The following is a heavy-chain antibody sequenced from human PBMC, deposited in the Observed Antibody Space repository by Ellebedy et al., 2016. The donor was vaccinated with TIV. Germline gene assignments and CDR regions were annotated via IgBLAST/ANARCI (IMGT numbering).Heavy chain of an antibody. V-gene: IGHV1-69*10. CDR1: GGAFSTPYS. J-gene: IGHJ4*02. Sequence: SVKVSXXISGGAFSTPYSICWLRQAPGRGLQWMGGIILLLGITNYTQNFQGRLSITADNSTSTVYMELNRLTSEDTAVYYCATQTAAALIDYWGQGTLVTVSS. CDR2: IILLLGIT. CDR3: ATQTAAALIDY.